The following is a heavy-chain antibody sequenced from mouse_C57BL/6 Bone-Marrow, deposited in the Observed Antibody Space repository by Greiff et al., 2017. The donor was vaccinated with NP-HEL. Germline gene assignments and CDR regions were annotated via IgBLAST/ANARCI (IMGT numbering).Heavy chain of an antibody. CDR2: INPYNGGT. D-gene: IGHD1-1*01. CDR3: AEGNYGSSYGFAY. J-gene: IGHJ3*01. CDR1: GYTFTDYY. V-gene: IGHV1-19*01. Sequence: VQLKQSGPVLVKPGASVKMSCKASGYTFTDYYMNWVKQSHGKSLEWIGVINPYNGGTSYNRKFKGKATLTVDKSSSTAYMELNSLTSEDSAVYYCAEGNYGSSYGFAYWGQGTLVTVSA.